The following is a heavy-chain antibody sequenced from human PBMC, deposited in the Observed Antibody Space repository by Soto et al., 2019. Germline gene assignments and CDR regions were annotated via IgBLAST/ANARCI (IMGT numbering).Heavy chain of an antibody. CDR1: GGSISSSSYY. J-gene: IGHJ6*02. D-gene: IGHD4-17*01. CDR2: IYYSGST. Sequence: SETLSLTCTVSGGSISSSSYYWGWIRKPPGKGLEWIGSIYYSGSTYYNPSLKSRVTISVDTSKNQFSLKLSSVTAADTAVYYCARQGGDYVIWGMDVWGQGTTVTVSS. V-gene: IGHV4-39*01. CDR3: ARQGGDYVIWGMDV.